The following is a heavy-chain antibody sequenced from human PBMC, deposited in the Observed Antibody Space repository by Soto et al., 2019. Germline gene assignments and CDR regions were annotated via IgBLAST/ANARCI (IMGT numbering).Heavy chain of an antibody. D-gene: IGHD4-17*01. CDR1: GYTFTSYD. V-gene: IGHV1-8*01. J-gene: IGHJ5*02. Sequence: QVQLVQSGAEVKKPGASVKVSCKASGYTFTSYDINWVRQATGQGLEWMGWMNPNSGNTGYAQEFQGRVTMTRNTSIRKAYMQLSSLRSEDTAVYYCAGLHDYGDYVRFDHWGQGTLVTVSS. CDR3: AGLHDYGDYVRFDH. CDR2: MNPNSGNT.